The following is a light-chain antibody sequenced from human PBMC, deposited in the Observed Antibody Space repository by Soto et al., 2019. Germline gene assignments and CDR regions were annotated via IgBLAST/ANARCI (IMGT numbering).Light chain of an antibody. CDR3: MQALQTPPT. V-gene: IGKV2-28*01. J-gene: IGKJ4*01. CDR1: QSLLHSNGYNY. CDR2: LGS. Sequence: DIVMTQSPLSLPDTPGEPASISCRSSQSLLHSNGYNYLDWYLQKPGQSPQLLIYLGSNRASGVPDRFSGSGSGTDFTLKIRRVEAEDVGVYYCMQALQTPPTFGGGTKVAI.